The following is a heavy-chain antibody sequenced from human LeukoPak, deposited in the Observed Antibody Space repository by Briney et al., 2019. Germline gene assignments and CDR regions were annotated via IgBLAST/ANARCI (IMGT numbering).Heavy chain of an antibody. J-gene: IGHJ4*02. CDR1: GFTFSSYS. D-gene: IGHD3-3*01. CDR2: IKQDGSEK. CDR3: ARVWYDFWSGYYPADY. Sequence: GGSLRLSCAASGFTFSSYSMSWVRQAPGKGLEWVANIKQDGSEKYYVDSVKGRFTISRDNAKNSLYLQMNSLRAEDTAVYYCARVWYDFWSGYYPADYWGQGTLVTVSS. V-gene: IGHV3-7*01.